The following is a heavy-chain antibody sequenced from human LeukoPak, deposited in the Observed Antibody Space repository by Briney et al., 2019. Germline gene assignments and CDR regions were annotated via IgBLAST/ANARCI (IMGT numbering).Heavy chain of an antibody. Sequence: SETLSLTCTVSGGSISSYYWSWIRQPPGKGLEWIGYMYYIGNTNYNPSLKSRVNISVDTSKNQFSLKLSSVTAADTAVYYCARRQLYLQGFDYWGQGTLVTVSS. J-gene: IGHJ4*02. CDR3: ARRQLYLQGFDY. CDR2: MYYIGNT. D-gene: IGHD1-1*01. CDR1: GGSISSYY. V-gene: IGHV4-59*01.